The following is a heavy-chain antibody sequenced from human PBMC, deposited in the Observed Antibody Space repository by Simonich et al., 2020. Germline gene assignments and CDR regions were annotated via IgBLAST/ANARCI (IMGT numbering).Heavy chain of an antibody. Sequence: QVQLVQSGAEVKKPGASVKVSCKASGYTFTGYYMHWVRQAPGQGLEWMGRKNPNSGGTNYAQKVQGRVTMTRDTSISTAYMELSRLRSDDTAVYYCASGWDWGFSHMSDYWGQGTLVTVSS. CDR2: KNPNSGGT. CDR3: ASGWDWGFSHMSDY. V-gene: IGHV1-2*06. CDR1: GYTFTGYY. D-gene: IGHD7-27*01. J-gene: IGHJ4*02.